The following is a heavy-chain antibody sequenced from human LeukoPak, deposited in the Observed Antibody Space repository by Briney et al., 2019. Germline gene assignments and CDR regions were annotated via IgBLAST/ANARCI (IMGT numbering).Heavy chain of an antibody. CDR1: GLTFSSYW. V-gene: IGHV3-7*04. D-gene: IGHD3-22*01. J-gene: IGHJ5*02. CDR2: INQDGSEK. CDR3: ARGGFRFFAH. Sequence: PGGSLRLSCVASGLTFSSYWMNWVRQAPGKGLEWVANINQDGSEKYYVDSVKGRFTISRDNAKNSLYLQMNSLRAEDTAVYYCARGGFRFFAHWGQGTLVTVSS.